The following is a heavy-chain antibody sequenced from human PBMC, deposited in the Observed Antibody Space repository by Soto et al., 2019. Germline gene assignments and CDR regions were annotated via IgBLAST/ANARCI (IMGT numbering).Heavy chain of an antibody. V-gene: IGHV1-18*01. D-gene: IGHD3-3*01. CDR2: ISAYNGNT. J-gene: IGHJ4*02. CDR3: ARKMANDSDS. CDR1: GYTFTSYG. Sequence: QVQLVQSGAEVKKPGASVKVSCKASGYTFTSYGISWVRQAPGQGLEWMGWISAYNGNTNYAQKRGAGVPRTTTPPRGNPYRGWGSRGSDAAPVYSWARKMANDSDSGAQGPLVPFPS.